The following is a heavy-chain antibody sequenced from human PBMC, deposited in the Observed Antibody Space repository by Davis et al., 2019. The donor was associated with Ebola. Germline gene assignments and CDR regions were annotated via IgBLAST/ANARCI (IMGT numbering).Heavy chain of an antibody. V-gene: IGHV3-11*01. CDR1: GDSVSSRNW. CDR2: ISGSGTTV. J-gene: IGHJ1*01. CDR3: AKTVGWLQQTGEEYFQN. D-gene: IGHD5-24*01. Sequence: LSLTCAVSGDSVSSRNWWSWIRQAPGKGLEWVSFISGSGTTVSYADSVRGRFTISRDNAMNSLYLQMHSLRAEDTAVYYCAKTVGWLQQTGEEYFQNWGQGTLVTVSS.